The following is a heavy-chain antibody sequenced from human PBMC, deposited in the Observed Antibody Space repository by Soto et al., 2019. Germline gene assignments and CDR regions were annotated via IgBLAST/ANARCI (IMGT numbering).Heavy chain of an antibody. J-gene: IGHJ6*02. CDR2: IDHSGST. Sequence: SETLSLTCAVYGLSFSGYYWSLIRQPPEKGLEWIGEIDHSGSTNYNPSLKSRVTISVDTSKNQFSLKLSSVTAADTAVYYCARGGRYSNYLPLNYYYYGMAVWGQGTTVTVSS. V-gene: IGHV4-34*01. CDR3: ARGGRYSNYLPLNYYYYGMAV. D-gene: IGHD4-4*01. CDR1: GLSFSGYY.